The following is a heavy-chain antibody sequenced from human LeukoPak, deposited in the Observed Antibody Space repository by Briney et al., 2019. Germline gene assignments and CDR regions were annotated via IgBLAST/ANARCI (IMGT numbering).Heavy chain of an antibody. CDR3: ARRLTGLRDSFDI. D-gene: IGHD7-27*01. J-gene: IGHJ3*02. CDR1: GGSISSSDYY. CDR2: IYYSGNT. V-gene: IGHV4-39*01. Sequence: SETLSLTCTVSGGSISSSDYYWGWIRQPPGKGLESIGSIYYSGNTHYNPSPKSRVTISVDTSKNQFSLKLSSVTAADTAVYYCARRLTGLRDSFDIWGQGTMVTVSS.